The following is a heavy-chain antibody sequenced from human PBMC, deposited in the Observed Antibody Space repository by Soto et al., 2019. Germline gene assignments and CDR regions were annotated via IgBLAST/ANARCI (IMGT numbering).Heavy chain of an antibody. V-gene: IGHV1-69*13. Sequence: ASVKVSCKASGVTFNNYPITWVRQAPGQGLEWMGGSIPIFGTANYAQKFQGRVTISVDESTSTAYMELSSLRSEDTAVYYCARGRGYSGDDHYYYFDMDVWGQGTTVTVS. CDR2: SIPIFGTA. D-gene: IGHD5-12*01. CDR1: GVTFNNYP. J-gene: IGHJ6*02. CDR3: ARGRGYSGDDHYYYFDMDV.